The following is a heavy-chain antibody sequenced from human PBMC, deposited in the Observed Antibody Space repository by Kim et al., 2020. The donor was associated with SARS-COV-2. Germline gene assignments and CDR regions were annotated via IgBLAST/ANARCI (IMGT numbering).Heavy chain of an antibody. D-gene: IGHD3-10*01. CDR2: ISSSSSYI. CDR3: ARDPTPDTTYYYGSGSYYTNDY. Sequence: GGSLRLSCAASGFTFSSYSMNWVRQAPGKGLEWVSSISSSSSYIYYADSVKGRFTISRDNAKNSLYLQMNSLRAEDTAVYYCARDPTPDTTYYYGSGSYYTNDYWGQGTLVTVSS. J-gene: IGHJ4*02. CDR1: GFTFSSYS. V-gene: IGHV3-21*01.